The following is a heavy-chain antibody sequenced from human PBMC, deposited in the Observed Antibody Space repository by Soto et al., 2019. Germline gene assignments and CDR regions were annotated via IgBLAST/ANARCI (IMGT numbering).Heavy chain of an antibody. CDR1: GFTFSSYA. CDR2: ISYDGSNK. Sequence: QVQLVESGGGVVQPGRSLRLSCAASGFTFSSYAMHWVRQAPGKGLEWVAVISYDGSNKYYADSVKGRFTISRDNSKNXLXXQMNSLRAEDTAVYYCARDLGVGATTTRDYYGMDVWGQGTTVTVSS. V-gene: IGHV3-30-3*01. D-gene: IGHD1-26*01. J-gene: IGHJ6*02. CDR3: ARDLGVGATTTRDYYGMDV.